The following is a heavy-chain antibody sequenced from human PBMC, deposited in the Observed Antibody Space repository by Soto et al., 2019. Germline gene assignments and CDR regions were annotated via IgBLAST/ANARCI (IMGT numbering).Heavy chain of an antibody. CDR1: GFTVSSNY. V-gene: IGHV3-53*01. J-gene: IGHJ4*02. CDR2: IYSGGST. Sequence: EVQLVEPGGGLIQPGGSLRLSCAASGFTVSSNYMSWVRQAPGKGLEWVSVIYSGGSTYYADSVKGRFTISRDNSKNTLYLQMNSLRAEDTAVYYCARDRTAGTPPLYYWGQGTLVTVSS. D-gene: IGHD6-13*01. CDR3: ARDRTAGTPPLYY.